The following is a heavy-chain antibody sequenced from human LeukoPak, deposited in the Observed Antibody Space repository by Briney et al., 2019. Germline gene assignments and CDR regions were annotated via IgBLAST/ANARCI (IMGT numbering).Heavy chain of an antibody. CDR1: GFTFSSYW. V-gene: IGHV3-7*03. D-gene: IGHD3-3*01. CDR2: IRKDGSQK. CDR3: TRVSGGYDVSDY. Sequence: GGSLRLSCAASGFTFSSYWMSWVRQAPGKGLEWVANIRKDGSQKYYVDSVEGRFTIPRDNAKNSLYLQMNTLRADDTAVYYCTRVSGGYDVSDYWGQGTLVTVSS. J-gene: IGHJ4*02.